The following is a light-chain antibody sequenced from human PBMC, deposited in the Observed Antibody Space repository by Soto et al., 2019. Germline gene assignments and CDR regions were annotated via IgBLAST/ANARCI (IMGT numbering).Light chain of an antibody. J-gene: IGKJ2*01. CDR2: DAS. CDR1: QSISTW. CDR3: QQYNTDRYT. V-gene: IGKV1-5*01. Sequence: DIQMTQSPSLLSASVRDRVTITCRASQSISTWLAWYQQKPGKAPKLLIYDASILESGVPSRFSGSGSGTEFTLTISGLQPDDFATYYCQQYNTDRYTFGQGTKLEI.